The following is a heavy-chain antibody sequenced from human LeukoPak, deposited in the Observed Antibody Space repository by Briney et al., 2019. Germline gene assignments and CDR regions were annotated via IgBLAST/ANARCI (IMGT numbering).Heavy chain of an antibody. V-gene: IGHV4-59*01. CDR1: GGSISSYY. CDR3: ARADYYDSSGYPFDY. D-gene: IGHD3-22*01. Sequence: SETLSLTCTVSGGSISSYYWSWIRQPPGKGLEWIGYIYYSGSTNYNPSLKSRVTISVDTSKNQFSLKPSSVTAADTAVYYCARADYYDSSGYPFDYWGQGTLVTVSS. J-gene: IGHJ4*02. CDR2: IYYSGST.